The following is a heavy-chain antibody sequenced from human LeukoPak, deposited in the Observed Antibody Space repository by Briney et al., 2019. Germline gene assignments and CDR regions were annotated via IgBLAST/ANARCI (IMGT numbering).Heavy chain of an antibody. Sequence: ASVKVSCKVSGYTLTELSMHWVRQAPGKGLEWMGDFDPEDGETIYAQKFQGRVTMTEDTSTDTAYMELSSLRSEDTAVYYCATGLKYYYGSGDNYWGQGTLVTVSS. CDR1: GYTLTELS. CDR3: ATGLKYYYGSGDNY. V-gene: IGHV1-24*01. D-gene: IGHD3-10*01. CDR2: FDPEDGET. J-gene: IGHJ4*02.